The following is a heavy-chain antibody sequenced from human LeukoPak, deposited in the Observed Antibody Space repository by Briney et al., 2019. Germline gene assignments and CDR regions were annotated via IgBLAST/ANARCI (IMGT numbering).Heavy chain of an antibody. V-gene: IGHV3-7*01. D-gene: IGHD4-23*01. Sequence: GGSLRLSCAASGFTFSSYWMTWVRQAPGKGLEWVANIKEDGSEKYYVDSVKGRFTISRDNAKNSLYLQMNSLRAEDTAVYYCATDYGGNSGGYGGQGPLVTVS. CDR2: IKEDGSEK. CDR1: GFTFSSYW. J-gene: IGHJ4*02. CDR3: ATDYGGNSGGY.